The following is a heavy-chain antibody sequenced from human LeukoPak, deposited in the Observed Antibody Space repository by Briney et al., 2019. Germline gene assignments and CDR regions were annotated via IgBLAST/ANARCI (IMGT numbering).Heavy chain of an antibody. CDR3: AKDQEAYSSSWYDY. Sequence: GGSLRLSCAASGLTFSRYWMQWVRQAPGKGLEWVSAISGSGDYTYYADSVKGRFTVSRDNSKSTLNLQINSLRAEDTALYYCAKDQEAYSSSWYDYWGQGTLVTVSS. CDR1: GLTFSRYW. J-gene: IGHJ4*02. CDR2: ISGSGDYT. D-gene: IGHD6-13*01. V-gene: IGHV3-23*01.